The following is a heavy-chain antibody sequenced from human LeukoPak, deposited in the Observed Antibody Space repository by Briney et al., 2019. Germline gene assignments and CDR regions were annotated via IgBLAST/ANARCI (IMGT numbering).Heavy chain of an antibody. D-gene: IGHD6-19*01. Sequence: GGSLRLSCAASGFTFSSYWMSWVRQAPGKGLEWVANINQDGSEKYYVDSVKGRFTISRDNAKNSLYLQMNRVRAEDTAVYYCARDWRYSGGRVVFENWGQGTQVTVSS. V-gene: IGHV3-7*01. CDR2: INQDGSEK. CDR1: GFTFSSYW. CDR3: ARDWRYSGGRVVFEN. J-gene: IGHJ4*02.